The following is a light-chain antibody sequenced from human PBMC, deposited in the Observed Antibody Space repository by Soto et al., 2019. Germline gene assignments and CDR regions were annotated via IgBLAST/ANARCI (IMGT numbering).Light chain of an antibody. CDR3: QPSYRTPWT. CDR1: QSISSY. CDR2: DAA. J-gene: IGKJ1*01. Sequence: IQMTQSPSSLSASVGDRVTITCRASQSISSYLNWYQQKRGKAPKLLIYDAASLQRGVPSRFSGSGSGTDFTLTISSLQPEDFATYYFQPSYRTPWTFGQGTKVEIK. V-gene: IGKV1-39*01.